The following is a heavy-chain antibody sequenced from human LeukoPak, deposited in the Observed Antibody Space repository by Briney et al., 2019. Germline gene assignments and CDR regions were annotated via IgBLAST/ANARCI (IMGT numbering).Heavy chain of an antibody. V-gene: IGHV4-59*01. D-gene: IGHD6-25*01. CDR3: ARILEGSGATFDI. CDR1: GGSINNYY. Sequence: SETLSLTCIVSGGSINNYYWSWIRQPPGKGLEWIAYIHYTGITNYNPFLKSRVTISLDTSKSKFYLKLNSVTAEDTAFYYCARILEGSGATFDIWGQGTMVTVSS. J-gene: IGHJ3*02. CDR2: IHYTGIT.